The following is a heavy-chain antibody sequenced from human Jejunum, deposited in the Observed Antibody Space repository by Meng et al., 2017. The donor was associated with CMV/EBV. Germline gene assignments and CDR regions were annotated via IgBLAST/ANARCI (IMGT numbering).Heavy chain of an antibody. D-gene: IGHD2/OR15-2a*01. CDR3: ATFEYFAY. Sequence: LPFPVFGRSISTPSYYWGWIRQPPGKGLEWIVPIYPEESTYYNPSLKSRVTISVDTSKNQFSLKLSSVTAADTAVYFCATFEYFAYWGQGTGVTVSS. J-gene: IGHJ4*02. CDR2: IYPEEST. CDR1: GRSISTPSYY. V-gene: IGHV4-39*07.